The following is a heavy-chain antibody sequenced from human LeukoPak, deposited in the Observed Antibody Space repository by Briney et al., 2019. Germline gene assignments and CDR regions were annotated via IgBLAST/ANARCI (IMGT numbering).Heavy chain of an antibody. D-gene: IGHD6-19*01. CDR3: AGGDSSGWTDFDY. V-gene: IGHV4-59*08. Sequence: SETLSLTCTVSGGSISSFYWSWIRQPPGKGLEWIGFISYRGSTNYNPSPKSRVTISLDTSKKQFSLKLSSVTAADTAVFYCAGGDSSGWTDFDYWGQGTLVTVSS. CDR1: GGSISSFY. J-gene: IGHJ4*02. CDR2: ISYRGST.